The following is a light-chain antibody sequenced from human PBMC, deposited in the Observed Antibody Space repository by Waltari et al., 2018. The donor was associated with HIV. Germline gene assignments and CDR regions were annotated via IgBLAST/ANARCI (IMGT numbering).Light chain of an antibody. Sequence: YVLAQPPSVSVAPGKTARITCGGNNIGSQSVNWYQQKPGQAPVVVIYYDSDRPSGIPERFSGSNSGNTATLTISRVEAGDEADYYCQVWDSSSDAYVFGTGTKVTVL. V-gene: IGLV3-21*04. J-gene: IGLJ1*01. CDR2: YDS. CDR3: QVWDSSSDAYV. CDR1: NIGSQS.